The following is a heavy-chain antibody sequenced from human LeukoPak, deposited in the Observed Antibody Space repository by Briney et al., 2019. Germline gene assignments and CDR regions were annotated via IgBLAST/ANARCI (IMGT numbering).Heavy chain of an antibody. CDR1: GFTFSSYG. J-gene: IGHJ4*02. CDR2: IWYDGSNK. CDR3: ARGWYGDYGFDY. Sequence: PGGSLRLSCAASGFTFSSYGMHWVRQAPGKGLEWVAVIWYDGSNKYYADSVKGRFTISRDNSKNTLYLQMNSLRAEDTAVYYCARGWYGDYGFDYWGQGTLVTVSS. V-gene: IGHV3-33*01. D-gene: IGHD4-17*01.